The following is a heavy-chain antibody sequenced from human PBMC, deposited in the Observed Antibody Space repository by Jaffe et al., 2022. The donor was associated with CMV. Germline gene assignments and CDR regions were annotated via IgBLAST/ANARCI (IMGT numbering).Heavy chain of an antibody. CDR2: IRSKAYGGTT. D-gene: IGHD3-10*01. CDR3: TRDLLHLLLWFGEPNPLDAFDI. V-gene: IGHV3-49*05. CDR1: GFTFGDYA. Sequence: EVQLVESGGGLVKPGRSLRLSCTASGFTFGDYAMSWFRQAPGKGLEWVGFIRSKAYGGTTEYAASVKGRFTISRDDSKSIAYLQMNSLKTEDTAVYYCTRDLLHLLLWFGEPNPLDAFDIWGQGTMVTVSS. J-gene: IGHJ3*02.